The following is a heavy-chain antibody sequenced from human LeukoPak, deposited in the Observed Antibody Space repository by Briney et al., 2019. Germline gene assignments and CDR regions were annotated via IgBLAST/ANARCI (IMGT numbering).Heavy chain of an antibody. V-gene: IGHV4-4*09. CDR2: IYTSGIT. J-gene: IGHJ4*02. Sequence: SETLSLTCTVSDGSISSYYWSWVRQPPGKGLEWIGYIYTSGITNYNPSLKSRVTMSEDTSKNQFSLKLSSVTAADTAVYYCARLGGYYDPFDYWGQGTLVTVSS. CDR1: DGSISSYY. D-gene: IGHD3-22*01. CDR3: ARLGGYYDPFDY.